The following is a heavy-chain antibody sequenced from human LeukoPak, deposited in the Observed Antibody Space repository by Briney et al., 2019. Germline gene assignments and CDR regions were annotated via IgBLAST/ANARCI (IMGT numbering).Heavy chain of an antibody. V-gene: IGHV4-31*03. Sequence: PSQTLSLTCTVSGGSISSGGYYWSWIRQHPGKGLEWIGYIYYSGSTYYNPSLKSRVTISVDTSKNQFSLKLSSVTAADTAVYYCARGPFSPDSSGYMNVWGQGTTVTVSS. J-gene: IGHJ6*02. CDR2: IYYSGST. CDR3: ARGPFSPDSSGYMNV. CDR1: GGSISSGGYY. D-gene: IGHD3-22*01.